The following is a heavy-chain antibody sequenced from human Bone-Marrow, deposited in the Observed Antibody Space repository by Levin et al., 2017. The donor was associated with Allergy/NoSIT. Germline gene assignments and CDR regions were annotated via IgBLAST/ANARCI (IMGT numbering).Heavy chain of an antibody. CDR2: IYYSGST. D-gene: IGHD5-18*01. Sequence: SQTLSLTCTVSGGSISSGGYYWSWIRQHPGKGLEWIGYIYYSGSTYYNPSLKSRVTISVDTSKNQFSLKLSSVTAADTAVYYCARDHTAMAKHDAFDIWGQGTMVTVSS. V-gene: IGHV4-31*03. J-gene: IGHJ3*02. CDR3: ARDHTAMAKHDAFDI. CDR1: GGSISSGGYY.